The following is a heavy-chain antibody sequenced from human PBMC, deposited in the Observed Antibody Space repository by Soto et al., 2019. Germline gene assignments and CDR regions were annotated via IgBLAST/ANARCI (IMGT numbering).Heavy chain of an antibody. J-gene: IGHJ6*02. Sequence: GESLKISCKGSGYSFTSYLIGWGRPIPGEGLGWVGIISPGDSDTRYSPSFQGQDTSSANKSISTAYLQWSSLKASDTAMYYCARHDYDSSGYYYYYYGMDVWGQGTTVTVSS. CDR1: GYSFTSYL. CDR2: ISPGDSDT. V-gene: IGHV5-51*01. CDR3: ARHDYDSSGYYYYYYGMDV. D-gene: IGHD3-22*01.